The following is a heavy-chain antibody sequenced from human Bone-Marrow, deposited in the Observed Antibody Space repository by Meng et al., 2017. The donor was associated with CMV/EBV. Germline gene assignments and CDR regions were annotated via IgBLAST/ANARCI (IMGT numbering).Heavy chain of an antibody. J-gene: IGHJ4*02. CDR2: ISAYNGNT. CDR1: GYTFTSYG. Sequence: GGSLRLSCKGSGYTFTSYGISWVRQAPGQGLEWMGWISAYNGNTNYAQKLQGRVTMTTDTSTSTAYMELRSLRSDDTAVYYCARVLYSGSFIPGGAGYWGQGTRVTGSS. V-gene: IGHV1-18*01. CDR3: ARVLYSGSFIPGGAGY. D-gene: IGHD1-26*01.